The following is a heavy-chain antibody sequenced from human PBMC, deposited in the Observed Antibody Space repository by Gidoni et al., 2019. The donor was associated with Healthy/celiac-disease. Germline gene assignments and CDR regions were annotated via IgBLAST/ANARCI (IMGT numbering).Heavy chain of an antibody. CDR1: GFTFSSYS. V-gene: IGHV3-21*01. CDR3: ARSSSGPN. J-gene: IGHJ4*02. CDR2: ISSSSSYI. Sequence: EVQLVESGVGLVKPGCSLRLSCSASGFTFSSYSMNWVRQAPGKGLEWVSSISSSSSYIYYADAVKGRLNISRDNAKNSLYRQRNSMRAEDTAVYYCARSSSGPNWGQGTLVTVSS. D-gene: IGHD6-6*01.